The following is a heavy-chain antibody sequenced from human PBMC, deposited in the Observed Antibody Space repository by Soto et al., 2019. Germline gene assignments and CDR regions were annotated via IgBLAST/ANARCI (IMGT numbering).Heavy chain of an antibody. V-gene: IGHV4-39*01. CDR1: GGSISSSSYY. CDR2: IYYSGST. J-gene: IGHJ6*02. CDR3: ARQGPMVRGVKANYYYGMDV. D-gene: IGHD3-10*01. Sequence: PSETLSLTCTVSGGSISSSSYYWGWIRQPPGKGLEWIGSIYYSGSTYYNPSLKSRVTISVDTSKNQFSLKLSSVTAADTAVYYCARQGPMVRGVKANYYYGMDVWGQGTTVTV.